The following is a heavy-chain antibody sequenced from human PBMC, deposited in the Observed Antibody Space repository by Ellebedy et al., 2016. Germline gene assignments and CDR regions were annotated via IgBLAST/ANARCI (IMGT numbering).Heavy chain of an antibody. CDR2: ISGSGGST. J-gene: IGHJ4*02. V-gene: IGHV3-23*01. CDR3: ARDRDGSGSLDY. CDR1: GFTFSSYA. D-gene: IGHD3-10*01. Sequence: GESLKISXAASGFTFSSYAMSWVRQAPGKGLEWVSAISGSGGSTYYADSVKGRFTISRDNSKNTLYLQMNSLRAEDTAVYYCARDRDGSGSLDYWGQGTLVTVSS.